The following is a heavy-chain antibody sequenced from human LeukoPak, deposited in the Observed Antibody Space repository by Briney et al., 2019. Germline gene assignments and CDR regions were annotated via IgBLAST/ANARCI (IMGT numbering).Heavy chain of an antibody. CDR2: ISGDGGTT. CDR1: GYTFSPYW. CDR3: ASLRYGSGSYYNDY. D-gene: IGHD3-10*01. J-gene: IGHJ4*02. Sequence: GGSLRLSCSASGYTFSPYWMHWVRQAPGKGLVWVSYISGDGGTTRYADFVKGRFTISRDNAKNTLYLQMNSLRAEDTAVYYCASLRYGSGSYYNDYWGQGTLVIVSS. V-gene: IGHV3-74*01.